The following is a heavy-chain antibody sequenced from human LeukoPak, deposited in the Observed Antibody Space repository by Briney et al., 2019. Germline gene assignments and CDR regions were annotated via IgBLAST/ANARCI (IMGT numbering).Heavy chain of an antibody. CDR1: GFAFSDSW. CDR3: GRETWQAYHDFWSGYVTD. J-gene: IGHJ4*02. Sequence: GGSLRLSCAASGFAFSDSWMTWVRRAPGKGLEWVANIRQDGKSKYYVDSVKGRFTISRDNAHSTLYLDMNSLTAEDTAIYYCGRETWQAYHDFWSGYVTDWGQGILVTVSS. V-gene: IGHV3-7*01. D-gene: IGHD3-3*01. CDR2: IRQDGKSK.